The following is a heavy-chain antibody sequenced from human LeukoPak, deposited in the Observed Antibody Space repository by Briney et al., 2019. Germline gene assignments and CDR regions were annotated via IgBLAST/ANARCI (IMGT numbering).Heavy chain of an antibody. CDR1: GYTFTSYY. Sequence: GASVKVSCKASGYTFTSYYMHWVRQAPGQGLEWMGIINPSGGSTSYAQKFQGRVTMTRDTATSTVYMGLSSLRSEDTAVYYCARSHYDFWSGSLNWFDPWGQGTLVTVSS. D-gene: IGHD3-3*01. V-gene: IGHV1-46*01. J-gene: IGHJ5*02. CDR3: ARSHYDFWSGSLNWFDP. CDR2: INPSGGST.